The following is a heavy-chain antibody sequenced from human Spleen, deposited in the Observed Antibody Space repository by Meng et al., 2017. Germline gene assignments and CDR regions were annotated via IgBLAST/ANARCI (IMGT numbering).Heavy chain of an antibody. CDR2: IYPGDSDT. D-gene: IGHD6-19*01. CDR1: GYSFTTYW. V-gene: IGHV5-51*01. Sequence: GESLKISCTGSGYSFTTYWIAWVRQMPGKGLEWMGIIYPGDSDTRYSPSFQGQVTISADKSISTAYLQWSSLKASDTAMYYCARRHSSGLYHFDYWGQGALVTVSS. CDR3: ARRHSSGLYHFDY. J-gene: IGHJ4*02.